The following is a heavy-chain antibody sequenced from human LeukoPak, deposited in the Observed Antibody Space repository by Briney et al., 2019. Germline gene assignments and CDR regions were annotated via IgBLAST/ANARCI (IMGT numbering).Heavy chain of an antibody. J-gene: IGHJ4*02. CDR1: GYTFTSYG. CDR2: ISAYRGKT. CDR3: VRESASYLDH. Sequence: ASVKVSCKASGYTFTSYGICWVRQAPGQGLEWMGWISAYRGKTYYAQNFQGRLTMTTDTSTNTAYMELRTLRFDDTAVYYCVRESASYLDHWGLGTLVTVSS. D-gene: IGHD3-3*01. V-gene: IGHV1-18*01.